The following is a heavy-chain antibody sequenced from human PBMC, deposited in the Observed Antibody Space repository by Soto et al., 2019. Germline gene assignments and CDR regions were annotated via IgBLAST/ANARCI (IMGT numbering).Heavy chain of an antibody. D-gene: IGHD3-10*01. Sequence: ASVKVSCKASGFTFTSSAMQWVRQARGQRLEWIGWIVVGSGNTNYAQKFQERVTITRDMSTSTAYMELSSLRSEDTAVYYCAASSSWFGELSLQDAFDIWGQGTMVTVSS. CDR2: IVVGSGNT. CDR1: GFTFTSSA. V-gene: IGHV1-58*02. CDR3: AASSSWFGELSLQDAFDI. J-gene: IGHJ3*02.